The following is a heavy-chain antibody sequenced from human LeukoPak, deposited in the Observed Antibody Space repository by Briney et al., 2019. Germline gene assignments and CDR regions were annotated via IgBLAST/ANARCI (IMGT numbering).Heavy chain of an antibody. Sequence: PSETLSLTCTVSGYSISSGYYWGWIRQSPGKGLEWIGSIYNSGRTYYNPSLKSRVAISIDTSKNQFSLKLSSVTAADTAVYYCAREYRSSWYLNWFDPWGQGTLVTASS. J-gene: IGHJ5*02. CDR2: IYNSGRT. CDR1: GYSISSGYY. D-gene: IGHD6-13*01. V-gene: IGHV4-38-2*02. CDR3: AREYRSSWYLNWFDP.